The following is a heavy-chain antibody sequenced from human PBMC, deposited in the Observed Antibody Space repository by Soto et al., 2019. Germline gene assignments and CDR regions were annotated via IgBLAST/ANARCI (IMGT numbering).Heavy chain of an antibody. J-gene: IGHJ4*02. CDR3: AGSRDGYNRLYYFDY. Sequence: ASVKVSCKASGYTFTSYAMHWVRQAPGQRLEWMGWINAGNGNTKYSQKFQGRVTITRDTSASTAYMELSSLRSEDTAVYYCAGSRDGYNRLYYFDYWGRGTLVTVSS. D-gene: IGHD5-12*01. CDR1: GYTFTSYA. V-gene: IGHV1-3*01. CDR2: INAGNGNT.